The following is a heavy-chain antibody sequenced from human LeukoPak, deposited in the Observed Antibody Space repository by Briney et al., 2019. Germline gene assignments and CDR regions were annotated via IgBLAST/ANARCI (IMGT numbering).Heavy chain of an antibody. V-gene: IGHV1-69*13. Sequence: ASVKVSCKASGGTFSSYAISWVRQAPGQGLEWMGGIIPIFGTANYAQKFQGRVTITADESTSTAYMELSSLRSEDTAVYYCARVRYNWNLGAFDIWGQGTMVTVSS. CDR2: IIPIFGTA. D-gene: IGHD1-7*01. J-gene: IGHJ3*02. CDR1: GGTFSSYA. CDR3: ARVRYNWNLGAFDI.